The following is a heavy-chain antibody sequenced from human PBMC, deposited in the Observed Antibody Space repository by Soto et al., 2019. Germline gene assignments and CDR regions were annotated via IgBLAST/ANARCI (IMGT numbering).Heavy chain of an antibody. CDR3: ARENYYALDY. CDR2: INYSGST. Sequence: EPLSLTCTVSSGSISSYNWNWVRQPPGKGLEWIGFINYSGSTHYNPSLKSRVTISLDTSKNQFSLKLNSVTAADTAVYYCARENYYALDYWGPGTLVTAPQ. CDR1: SGSISSYN. D-gene: IGHD3-10*01. V-gene: IGHV4-59*01. J-gene: IGHJ4*02.